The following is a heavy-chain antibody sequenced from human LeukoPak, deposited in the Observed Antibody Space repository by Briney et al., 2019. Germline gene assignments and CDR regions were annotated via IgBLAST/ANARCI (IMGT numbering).Heavy chain of an antibody. J-gene: IGHJ4*02. CDR3: AVGSYSSSWAYYFDY. D-gene: IGHD6-6*01. CDR1: GFTVSSNY. CDR2: IYSGGST. V-gene: IGHV3-53*01. Sequence: GGSLRLSCAASGFTVSSNYMSWVRQAPGKGLEWVSVIYSGGSTYYADSAKGRFTISRDNSKNTLYLQMNSLRAEDTAVYYRAVGSYSSSWAYYFDYWGQGTPVTVSS.